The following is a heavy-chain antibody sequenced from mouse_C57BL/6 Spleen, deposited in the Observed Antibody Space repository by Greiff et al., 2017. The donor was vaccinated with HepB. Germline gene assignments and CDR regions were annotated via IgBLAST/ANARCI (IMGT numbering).Heavy chain of an antibody. J-gene: IGHJ4*01. CDR2: INPNNGGT. V-gene: IGHV1-18*01. CDR3: ARNYGSSYGDAMDY. CDR1: GYTFTDYN. Sequence: EVQLQQSGPELVKPGASVKIPCKASGYTFTDYNMDWVKQSHGKSLEWIGDINPNNGGTIYNQKFKGKATLTVDKSSSTAYMELRSLTSEDTAVYYCARNYGSSYGDAMDYWGQGTSVTVSS. D-gene: IGHD1-1*01.